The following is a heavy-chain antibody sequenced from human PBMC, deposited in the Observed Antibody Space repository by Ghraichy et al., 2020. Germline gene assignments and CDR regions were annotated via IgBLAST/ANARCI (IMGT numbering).Heavy chain of an antibody. CDR2: IFRSGTT. CDR3: ERDPVQLAYFDS. D-gene: IGHD3-10*01. V-gene: IGHV3-66*01. J-gene: IGHJ4*02. CDR1: GFTVTDNY. Sequence: GESLNISCAASGFTVTDNYMSWVRQAPGKGLEWVSVIFRSGTTYYADSVKGRFTISRDFSKNTLFLQMNSLRTEDTATYYCERDPVQLAYFDSWGQGTLVSVSS.